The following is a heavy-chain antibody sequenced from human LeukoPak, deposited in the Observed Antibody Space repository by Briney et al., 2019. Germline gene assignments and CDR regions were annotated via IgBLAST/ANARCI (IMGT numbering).Heavy chain of an antibody. V-gene: IGHV3-21*01. CDR1: GFTFGSYV. CDR3: AREGGEGAFDI. J-gene: IGHJ3*02. Sequence: PGGSLRLSCAASGFTFGSYVMHGVRQAPGKGLEWVSSISSSSSYIYYADSVKGRFTISRDNAKNSLYLQMNSLRAEDTAVYYCAREGGEGAFDIWGQETMVTVSS. CDR2: ISSSSSYI.